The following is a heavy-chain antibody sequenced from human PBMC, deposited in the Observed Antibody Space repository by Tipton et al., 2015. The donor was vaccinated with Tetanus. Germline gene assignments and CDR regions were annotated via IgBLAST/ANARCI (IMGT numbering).Heavy chain of an antibody. Sequence: QLVQSGAELKKPGASVKVSCKASGYTFTGYYMYWVRQAPGQGLEWVGWIDPNSGATIYAQNFQGRVTMTRDTSISTVYMELSRLRSDDTAVYYCARDRGDYIYYGMDVWGPGTTDTVSS. V-gene: IGHV1-2*02. CDR3: ARDRGDYIYYGMDV. J-gene: IGHJ6*02. CDR1: GYTFTGYY. D-gene: IGHD2-21*01. CDR2: IDPNSGAT.